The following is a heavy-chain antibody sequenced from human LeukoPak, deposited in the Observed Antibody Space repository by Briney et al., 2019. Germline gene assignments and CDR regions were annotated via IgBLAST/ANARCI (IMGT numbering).Heavy chain of an antibody. CDR2: IYYSGST. J-gene: IGHJ4*02. D-gene: IGHD1-26*01. CDR1: GASISGSGYY. Sequence: PSETLSLTCAVSGASISGSGYYWGWIRQPPGKGLEWIGNIYYSGSTYYNASLQSRVTISIDTSKNQFSLRLNSVTAADTAMYYCAKSGGYGLIDYWGQGTLVTVS. V-gene: IGHV4-39*01. CDR3: AKSGGYGLIDY.